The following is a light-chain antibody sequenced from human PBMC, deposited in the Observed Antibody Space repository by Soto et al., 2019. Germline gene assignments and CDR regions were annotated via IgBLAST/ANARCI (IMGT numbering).Light chain of an antibody. V-gene: IGKV3-20*01. CDR2: DVS. J-gene: IGKJ1*01. CDR3: QQYGSSPT. Sequence: EIVLTQSPGTLSLSPGERATLSCRSSQSVSSSYLAWYQQKPGQAPRLLIYDVSSRDTGIPDRFSGRGSGTDFTLTIRRLDPEDFAVYYCQQYGSSPTFGQGTKVEIK. CDR1: QSVSSSY.